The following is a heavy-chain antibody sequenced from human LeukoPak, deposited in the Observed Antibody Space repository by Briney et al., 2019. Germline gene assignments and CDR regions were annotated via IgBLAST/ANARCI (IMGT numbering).Heavy chain of an antibody. V-gene: IGHV4-34*01. Sequence: PSETLSLTCAVYGGSFSGYYWSWIRQPPGKGLEWIGEINHSGSTNYNPSLKSRVTISVDTSKNQFSLKLSSVTAAGTAVYYCARGRLDTAMVTFGDYGTVDYWGQGTLVTVSS. CDR3: ARGRLDTAMVTFGDYGTVDY. J-gene: IGHJ4*02. D-gene: IGHD5-18*01. CDR2: INHSGST. CDR1: GGSFSGYY.